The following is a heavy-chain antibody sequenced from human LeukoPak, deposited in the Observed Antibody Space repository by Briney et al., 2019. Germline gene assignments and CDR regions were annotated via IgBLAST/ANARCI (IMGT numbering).Heavy chain of an antibody. CDR2: INSDGSST. CDR1: GFTFSSYW. CDR3: AAYYYDSQGGAFDI. J-gene: IGHJ3*02. D-gene: IGHD3-22*01. Sequence: GGSLRLSCAASGFTFSSYWMHWVRQAPGKGLVWVSRINSDGSSTSYADSVKGRFTISRDNAKNTLYLQMNSLRAEDTAVYYCAAYYYDSQGGAFDIWGQGTTVTVSS. V-gene: IGHV3-74*01.